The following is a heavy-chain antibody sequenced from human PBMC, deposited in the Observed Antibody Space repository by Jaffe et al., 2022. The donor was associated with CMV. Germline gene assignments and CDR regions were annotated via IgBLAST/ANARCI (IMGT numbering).Heavy chain of an antibody. CDR2: IYYSGST. Sequence: QVQLQESGPGLVKPSETLSLTCTVSGGSISSYYWSWIRQPPGKGLEWIGYIYYSGSTNYNPSLKSRVTISVDTSKNQFSLKLSSVTAADTAVYYCARHHSSGRRDDAFDIWGQGTMVTVSS. CDR3: ARHHSSGRRDDAFDI. CDR1: GGSISSYY. J-gene: IGHJ3*02. V-gene: IGHV4-59*01. D-gene: IGHD3-22*01.